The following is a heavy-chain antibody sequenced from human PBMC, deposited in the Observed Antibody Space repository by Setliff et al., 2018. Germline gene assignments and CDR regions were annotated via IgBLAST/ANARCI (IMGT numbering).Heavy chain of an antibody. CDR3: ARGGVDTAMVYYFDY. J-gene: IGHJ4*02. CDR2: IYYSGST. V-gene: IGHV4-59*11. Sequence: SETLSLTCTVSGGSISSHYWSWIRQPPGKGLEWIGSIYYSGSTNYNPSLKSRVTISVDTSKNQSSLKLSSVTAADTAVYYCARGGVDTAMVYYFDYWGQGTLVTVSS. D-gene: IGHD5-18*01. CDR1: GGSISSHY.